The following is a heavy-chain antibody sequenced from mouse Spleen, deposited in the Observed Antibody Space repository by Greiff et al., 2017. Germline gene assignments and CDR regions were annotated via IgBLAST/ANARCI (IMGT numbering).Heavy chain of an antibody. J-gene: IGHJ1*01. CDR2: INPNYGTN. CDR1: GYSFTDDN. CDR3: ARAYYCDGRGYFDV. V-gene: IGHV1-39*01. Sequence: EVKVVESGPELVKPGASVKISCKASGYSFTDDNMNWVKQSNGKSLEWIGVINPNYGTNSYNQKFKGKATLTVDQSSSPAYMQLNSLTSEDSAVYYCARAYYCDGRGYFDVWGAGTTVTVSS. D-gene: IGHD1-1*01.